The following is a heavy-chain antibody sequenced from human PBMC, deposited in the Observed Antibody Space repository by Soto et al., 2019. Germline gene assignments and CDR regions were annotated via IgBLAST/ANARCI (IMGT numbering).Heavy chain of an antibody. Sequence: QVQLQESGPGLVKPSQTLSLTCTVSGGSISSGDYYWSWIRQPPGKGLEWIGYIYYSGSTYYNPSLKSRVTISVDTSKNQFSLKLSSVTAADTAVYYCARDGLGYCISTSCPQAGRMDVWGQGTTVTVSS. V-gene: IGHV4-30-4*01. CDR3: ARDGLGYCISTSCPQAGRMDV. CDR1: GGSISSGDYY. CDR2: IYYSGST. D-gene: IGHD2-2*01. J-gene: IGHJ6*02.